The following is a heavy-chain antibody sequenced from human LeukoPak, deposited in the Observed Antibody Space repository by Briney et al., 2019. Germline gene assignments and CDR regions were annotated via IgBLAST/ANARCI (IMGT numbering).Heavy chain of an antibody. Sequence: SETLSLTCTVSGGSISSYYWSWIRQPPGKGLEWIGFIHYSGSTYYNPSLKSRVTISVDTSKNQFSLKLSSVTAADTAVYYCARDQILLDYYDSEVGHDYWGQGTLVTVSS. CDR2: IHYSGST. CDR3: ARDQILLDYYDSEVGHDY. J-gene: IGHJ4*02. CDR1: GGSISSYY. V-gene: IGHV4-59*12. D-gene: IGHD3-22*01.